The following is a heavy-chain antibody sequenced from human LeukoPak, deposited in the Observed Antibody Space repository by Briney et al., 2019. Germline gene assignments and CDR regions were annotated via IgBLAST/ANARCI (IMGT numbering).Heavy chain of an antibody. J-gene: IGHJ6*02. V-gene: IGHV1-8*01. Sequence: ASVKVSCKASGYTFTSYDINWVRQATGQGLEWMGWMNPNSGNTGYAQKFQGRVTMTRNTSISTAYMELSSLRSEDTAVYYCGRGGRSGWYAYYYGMDVWGQGTTVTVSS. D-gene: IGHD6-19*01. CDR3: GRGGRSGWYAYYYGMDV. CDR2: MNPNSGNT. CDR1: GYTFTSYD.